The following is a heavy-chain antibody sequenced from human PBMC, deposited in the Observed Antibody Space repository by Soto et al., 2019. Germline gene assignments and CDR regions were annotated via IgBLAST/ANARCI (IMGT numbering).Heavy chain of an antibody. CDR2: IYYSGGT. CDR3: ARDIRGGDCS. D-gene: IGHD2-21*01. J-gene: IGHJ5*02. Sequence: SETLSLTCTGSGGSITGGGYYWTWIRQLPGKGLEWIGYIYYSGGTYYNPSLKSRVTMSLDTSKNQFSLNLSSVTAADTAVYYCARDIRGGDCSWGQGTLVTVSA. CDR1: GGSITGGGYY. V-gene: IGHV4-31*03.